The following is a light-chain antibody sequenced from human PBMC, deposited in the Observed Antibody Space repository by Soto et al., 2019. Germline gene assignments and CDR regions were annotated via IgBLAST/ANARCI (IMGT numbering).Light chain of an antibody. J-gene: IGKJ3*01. Sequence: DIQLTQSPSFLSASVGDRVTITCRASQGISSYLAWYQQKPGKAPKLLIYAASTLQSGVPSRFSGSGSGTEFTLTISSLQPEDFATYYCQQLNSYTLTFGPGNKVDIK. V-gene: IGKV1-9*01. CDR2: AAS. CDR3: QQLNSYTLT. CDR1: QGISSY.